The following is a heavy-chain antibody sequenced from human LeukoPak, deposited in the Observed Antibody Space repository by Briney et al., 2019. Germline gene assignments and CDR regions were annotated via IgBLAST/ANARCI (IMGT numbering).Heavy chain of an antibody. J-gene: IGHJ4*02. CDR3: AKSQSGSYPDFDY. V-gene: IGHV3-30*18. CDR2: ISYDGSNK. Sequence: PGGSLRLSCTASGFTFSNYGIHCVRQAPGKGLEWVAVISYDGSNKYYADSVKGRFTISRDNSKNTLYLQMNSLRAEDTAVYYCAKSQSGSYPDFDYWGQGTLVTVSS. D-gene: IGHD1-26*01. CDR1: GFTFSNYG.